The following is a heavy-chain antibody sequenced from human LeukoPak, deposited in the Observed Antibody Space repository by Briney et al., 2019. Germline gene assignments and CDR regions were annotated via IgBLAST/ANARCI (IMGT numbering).Heavy chain of an antibody. CDR2: IRYDGSNK. V-gene: IGHV3-30*02. J-gene: IGHJ6*03. CDR1: EFTFSNHA. D-gene: IGHD2/OR15-2a*01. Sequence: PGGSLRLSCAASEFTFSNHAMHWVRQAPGKGLEWVAFIRYDGSNKYYADSVKGRFTISRDNSKNTLYLQMNSLRAEDTAVYYCAKDRAGFHYYYYMDVWGKGTTVTISS. CDR3: AKDRAGFHYYYYMDV.